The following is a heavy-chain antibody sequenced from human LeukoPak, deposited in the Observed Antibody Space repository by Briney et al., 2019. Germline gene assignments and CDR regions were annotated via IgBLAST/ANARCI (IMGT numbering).Heavy chain of an antibody. CDR1: GGSISSSNW. CDR2: IYHSGST. J-gene: IGHJ1*01. V-gene: IGHV4-4*02. Sequence: TSSETLSLTCAVSGGSISSSNWWSWVRQPPGKGLEWIGEIYHSGSTNYSPSLKSRVTISVNTSKNQFSLKLSSVTAADTAVYYCATSTSYYYASSGYYVPGNAEYFQHWGQGTLVTVSS. D-gene: IGHD3-22*01. CDR3: ATSTSYYYASSGYYVPGNAEYFQH.